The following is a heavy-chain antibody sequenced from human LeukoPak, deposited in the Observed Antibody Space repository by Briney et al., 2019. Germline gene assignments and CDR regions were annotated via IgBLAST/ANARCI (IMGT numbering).Heavy chain of an antibody. CDR1: GGTFSSYA. J-gene: IGHJ3*02. Sequence: GASVKVSCKASGGTFSSYAISWVRQAPGQGLEWMGGIIPIFGTANYAQKFQGRVTITADESTSTAYMELSSLRSEDTAVYYCASARHYYGSGISYAFDIWGQGTMVTVSS. CDR3: ASARHYYGSGISYAFDI. CDR2: IIPIFGTA. V-gene: IGHV1-69*13. D-gene: IGHD3-10*01.